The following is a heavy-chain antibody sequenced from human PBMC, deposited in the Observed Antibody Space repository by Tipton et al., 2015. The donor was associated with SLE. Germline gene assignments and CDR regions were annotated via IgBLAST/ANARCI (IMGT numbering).Heavy chain of an antibody. V-gene: IGHV4-59*01. CDR3: ARWAGPTVNFDY. Sequence: GGSISSYYWSWIRQPPGKGLEWIGYIYYSGSTNYNPSLKSRVTISVDTSKNQFSLKLSSVTAADTAVYYCARWAGPTVNFDYWGQGTLVTVSS. D-gene: IGHD4-11*01. J-gene: IGHJ4*02. CDR1: GGSISSYY. CDR2: IYYSGST.